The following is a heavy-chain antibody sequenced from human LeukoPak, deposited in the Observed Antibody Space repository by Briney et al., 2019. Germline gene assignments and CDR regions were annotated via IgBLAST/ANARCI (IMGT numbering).Heavy chain of an antibody. J-gene: IGHJ6*03. Sequence: SETLSLTCTVSGGSISSYYWTWIRQPPGKGLKWIGYILYTGSTNYNPSPKSRVTMSVDTSKKQFSLKLSSVIAADTAVYYCARRGSYGSGSYDDYYYMDVWGKGTTVTISS. CDR3: ARRGSYGSGSYDDYYYMDV. CDR2: ILYTGST. CDR1: GGSISSYY. V-gene: IGHV4-59*01. D-gene: IGHD3-10*01.